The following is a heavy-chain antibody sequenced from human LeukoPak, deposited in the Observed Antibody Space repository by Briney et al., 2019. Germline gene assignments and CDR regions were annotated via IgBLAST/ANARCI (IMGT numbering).Heavy chain of an antibody. D-gene: IGHD6-19*01. J-gene: IGHJ6*02. CDR1: AGTFSSNA. CDR3: ARGEIAVADNYYYYYAMDV. Sequence: GASVKVSCKASAGTFSSNAISWVRQAPGQGLEWMGGIIPIFGTANYPQKFQGRATITADESTSTAYMELSSLRSEDTALYYCARGEIAVADNYYYYYAMDVWGQGTTVTVSS. V-gene: IGHV1-69*13. CDR2: IIPIFGTA.